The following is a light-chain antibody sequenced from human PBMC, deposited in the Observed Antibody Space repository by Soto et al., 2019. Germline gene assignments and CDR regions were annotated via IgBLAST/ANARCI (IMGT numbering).Light chain of an antibody. CDR2: EVS. CDR3: QHYSGDRAT. CDR1: QSINKW. V-gene: IGKV1-5*03. Sequence: DILLTQSPPTLSASVGDRVTISCRASQSINKWLAWYQHKPGKAPNLLIYEVSTLHSGVPSRFSGSGSGTEFTLTISSLRPDDFATYYCQHYSGDRATFGQGTKVDIK. J-gene: IGKJ1*01.